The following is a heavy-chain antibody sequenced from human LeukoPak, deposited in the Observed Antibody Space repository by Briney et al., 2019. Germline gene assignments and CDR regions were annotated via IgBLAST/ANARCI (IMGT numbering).Heavy chain of an antibody. D-gene: IGHD3-16*02. CDR3: ARQPPGGFSNTVGYFDY. Sequence: PSETLSLTCTVSGGSISSSSYYWGWIRQPPGKGLEWVGSIYYSGSTYYNPSLKSRVTISVDTSKNQFSLKLSSVTAADTAVYYCARQPPGGFSNTVGYFDYWGQGTLVTVSS. J-gene: IGHJ4*02. V-gene: IGHV4-39*01. CDR1: GGSISSSSYY. CDR2: IYYSGST.